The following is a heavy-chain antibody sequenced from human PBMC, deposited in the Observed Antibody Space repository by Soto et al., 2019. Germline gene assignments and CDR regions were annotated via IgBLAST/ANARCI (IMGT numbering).Heavy chain of an antibody. CDR1: GYSFELYS. CDR2: VLPLYNKA. CDR3: ARDPGVSLLSTWFDI. Sequence: VQLTQSEAQLKQPGSSMKVSCQTSGYSFELYSLNWVRQVPGLRPEWLGGVLPLYNKAIYPPQFQGRVTINADSSRRTGSLKTTRLRSHDSAIYFSARDPGVSLLSTWFDIWGQGTPFTV. J-gene: IGHJ5*02. V-gene: IGHV1-69*14. D-gene: IGHD2-15*01.